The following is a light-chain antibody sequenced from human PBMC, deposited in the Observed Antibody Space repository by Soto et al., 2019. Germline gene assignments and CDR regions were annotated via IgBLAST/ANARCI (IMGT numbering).Light chain of an antibody. CDR1: QSVSSN. V-gene: IGKV3D-15*01. Sequence: EIVMTQSPATLSVSPGERATLSCRASQSVSSNLAWYQQKPGQVPRLLIYGASTRANGFPVRFSGSGSGTEFTLTISSLQSEDLAVYYCQQYNDWPLTFGGGTKVEIK. CDR2: GAS. CDR3: QQYNDWPLT. J-gene: IGKJ4*01.